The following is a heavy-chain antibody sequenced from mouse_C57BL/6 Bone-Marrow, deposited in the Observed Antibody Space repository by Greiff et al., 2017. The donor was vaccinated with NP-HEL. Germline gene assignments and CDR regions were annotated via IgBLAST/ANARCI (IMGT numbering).Heavy chain of an antibody. J-gene: IGHJ3*01. CDR2: FYPRSGNT. CDR3: ARPLYGSSFAY. CDR1: GYTFTSYG. Sequence: VQLQQSGAELARPGASVKLSCKASGYTFTSYGISWVKQRTGQGLEWIGEFYPRSGNTYYNEKFKGKATLTADKSSSTAYMELRSLTSEDSAVYFCARPLYGSSFAYWGQGTLVTVSA. D-gene: IGHD1-1*01. V-gene: IGHV1-81*01.